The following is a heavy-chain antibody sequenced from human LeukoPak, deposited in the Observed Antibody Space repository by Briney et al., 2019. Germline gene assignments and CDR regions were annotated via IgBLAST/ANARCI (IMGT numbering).Heavy chain of an antibody. Sequence: GGPLRLSCAASGFTFSSYGMSWVRQAPGKGLEWVSAISGSGGSTYYADSVKGRFTISRDNSKNTLYLQMNSLRAEDTAVYYCAKGSGVVATISYYWGQGTLVTVSS. CDR2: ISGSGGST. D-gene: IGHD5-24*01. CDR1: GFTFSSYG. V-gene: IGHV3-23*01. J-gene: IGHJ4*02. CDR3: AKGSGVVATISYY.